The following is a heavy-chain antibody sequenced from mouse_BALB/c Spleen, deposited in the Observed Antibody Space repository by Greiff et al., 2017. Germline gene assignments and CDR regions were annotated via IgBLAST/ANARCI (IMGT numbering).Heavy chain of an antibody. Sequence: EVKVVESGGGLVKPGGSLKLSCAASGFTFSSYAMSWVRQTPEKRLEWVSTISSGGSYTYYPDSVKGRFTISRDNAKNTLYLQMSSLRSEDTAMYYCARRGYGSEDWYFDVWGAGTTVTVSS. CDR3: ARRGYGSEDWYFDV. CDR2: ISSGGSYT. D-gene: IGHD1-1*01. J-gene: IGHJ1*01. CDR1: GFTFSSYA. V-gene: IGHV5-9-3*01.